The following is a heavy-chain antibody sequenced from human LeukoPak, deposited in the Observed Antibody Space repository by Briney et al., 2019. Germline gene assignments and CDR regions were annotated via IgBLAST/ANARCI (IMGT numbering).Heavy chain of an antibody. CDR1: GGSFSGYY. D-gene: IGHD5-12*01. Sequence: KSSETLSLTCAVYGGSFSGYYWSWIRQPPGKGLEWIGKINHSGSTNYNPSLKSRVTISVDTSKNQSSLKLSSVTAADTAVYYCARGRQIVATTYYYGMDVWGQGATVTVSS. CDR3: ARGRQIVATTYYYGMDV. CDR2: INHSGST. J-gene: IGHJ6*02. V-gene: IGHV4-34*01.